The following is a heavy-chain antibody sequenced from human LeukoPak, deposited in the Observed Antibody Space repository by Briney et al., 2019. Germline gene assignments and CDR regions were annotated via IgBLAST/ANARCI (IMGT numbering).Heavy chain of an antibody. CDR1: GFTFSSYG. Sequence: GGSLRLSCAASGFTFSSYGMSWVRQAPGKGLEWVSAISGSGGSTYYADSVKGRFTISRDNSKNTLYLQMNSLRAEDTAVYYCAKQGLDIRYYYMDVWGKGTTVTISS. V-gene: IGHV3-23*01. CDR2: ISGSGGST. CDR3: AKQGLDIRYYYMDV. J-gene: IGHJ6*03. D-gene: IGHD2-15*01.